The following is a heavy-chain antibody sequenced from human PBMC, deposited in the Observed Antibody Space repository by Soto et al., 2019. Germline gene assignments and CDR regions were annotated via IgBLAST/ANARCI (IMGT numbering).Heavy chain of an antibody. V-gene: IGHV3-21*01. J-gene: IGHJ6*02. CDR1: GFTFSSYS. D-gene: IGHD5-18*01. CDR2: ISSSSSYI. CDR3: ARAVGYSYGPAFYGMDV. Sequence: GSLRLSCAASGFTFSSYSMNWVRQAPGKGLEWVSSISSSSSYIYYADSVKGRFTISRDNAKNSLYLQMNSLRAEDTAVYYCARAVGYSYGPAFYGMDVWGQGTTVTVSS.